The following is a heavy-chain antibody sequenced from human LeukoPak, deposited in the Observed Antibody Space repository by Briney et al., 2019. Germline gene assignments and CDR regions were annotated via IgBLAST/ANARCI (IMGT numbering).Heavy chain of an antibody. CDR2: INPKNGGT. CDR3: VRSCAYDRFDY. CDR1: GYTFTGYF. D-gene: IGHD5-12*01. Sequence: GASVRVSCKASGYTFTGYFMHWVRQAPGQGLEWMGWINPKNGGTKYAQNFQGRVIMTRDTSISTAYMELTMRSDDTAVYYCVRSCAYDRFDYWGQGTLVTVSS. V-gene: IGHV1-2*02. J-gene: IGHJ4*02.